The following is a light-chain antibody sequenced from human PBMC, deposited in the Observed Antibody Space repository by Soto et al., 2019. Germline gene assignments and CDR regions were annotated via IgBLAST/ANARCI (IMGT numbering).Light chain of an antibody. Sequence: EIVMTQSPATLSVSPGERATLSCRASQSVSSNLACYQQKPGQAPRLLIYGASTRATGIPARFSGSGSGTEFTLTISSLQSEDCAVYYCQQYNNWPPLTFGGGTKVEIK. CDR1: QSVSSN. J-gene: IGKJ4*01. CDR2: GAS. CDR3: QQYNNWPPLT. V-gene: IGKV3-15*01.